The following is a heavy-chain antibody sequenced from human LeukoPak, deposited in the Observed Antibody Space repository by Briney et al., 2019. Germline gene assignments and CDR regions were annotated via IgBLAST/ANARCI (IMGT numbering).Heavy chain of an antibody. CDR3: ARTSIVGADFDY. CDR1: GGSFSGYY. D-gene: IGHD1-26*01. V-gene: IGHV4-34*01. CDR2: INHSGST. Sequence: PSETLSLTCAVYGGSFSGYYWSWIRQPPGKGLEWIGEINHSGSTNYNPSLKSRVTISVDTSKNQFSLKLSSVTAADTAVYYCARTSIVGADFDYWGQGTLVTVPS. J-gene: IGHJ4*02.